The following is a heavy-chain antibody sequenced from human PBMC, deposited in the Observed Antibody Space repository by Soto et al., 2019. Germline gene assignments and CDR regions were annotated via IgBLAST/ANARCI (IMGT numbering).Heavy chain of an antibody. Sequence: EVQLLESGGGLVQPGGSLRLSCAASGFTFSSYAMSWVRQAPGKGLEWVSAISGSGGSTYYADSVKGRFTISRDNSKNTLYLQMNSLRAEDTAVYYCAKDFLFSNNWNLLGIGVFDYWGQGTLVTVSS. CDR2: ISGSGGST. J-gene: IGHJ4*02. V-gene: IGHV3-23*01. CDR1: GFTFSSYA. D-gene: IGHD1-20*01. CDR3: AKDFLFSNNWNLLGIGVFDY.